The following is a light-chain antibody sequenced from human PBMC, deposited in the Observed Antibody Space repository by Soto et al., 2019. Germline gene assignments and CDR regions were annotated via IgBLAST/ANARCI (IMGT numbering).Light chain of an antibody. CDR2: EVS. V-gene: IGLV2-23*02. Sequence: QSALTQPASVSGSPGQSITISCTGTSSDVGSYNLVSWYQQHPGKAPKVMIYEVSKRPSGVPNRFSGSKSDNTASLTISGLQAEDEADYYCCSYAGSSTYVFGTGTKLTVL. J-gene: IGLJ1*01. CDR1: SSDVGSYNL. CDR3: CSYAGSSTYV.